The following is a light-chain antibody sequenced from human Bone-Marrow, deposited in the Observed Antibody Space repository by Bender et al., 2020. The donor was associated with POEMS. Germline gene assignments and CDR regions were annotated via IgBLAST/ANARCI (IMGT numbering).Light chain of an antibody. CDR2: EVN. Sequence: QSALTQPASVSGSPGQSITISCTGTSSDVGSYRLVSWYQQHPGKAPKLMIYEVNKRPSGVSNRFSGSKSGNTASLTISGLQAEDEADYYCCSYAGGSTYVFGTGTKVTVL. CDR3: CSYAGGSTYV. J-gene: IGLJ1*01. CDR1: SSDVGSYRL. V-gene: IGLV2-23*02.